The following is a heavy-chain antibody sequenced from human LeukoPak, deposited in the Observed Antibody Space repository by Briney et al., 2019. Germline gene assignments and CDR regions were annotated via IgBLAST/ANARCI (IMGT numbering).Heavy chain of an antibody. CDR2: IYWDDDK. J-gene: IGHJ4*02. D-gene: IGHD3-16*01. CDR1: GFSLSTSGVG. Sequence: SGPTLVEPTETLTLTCTFSGFSLSTSGVGVAWIRQSPEQALEWLAVIYWDDDKRYNPSLRSRLTITKDTSHNQVVLTMAYMGPTDTATYFCAHRVGDDASYDGGRYDYWGQGILATVS. V-gene: IGHV2-5*02. CDR3: AHRVGDDASYDGGRYDY.